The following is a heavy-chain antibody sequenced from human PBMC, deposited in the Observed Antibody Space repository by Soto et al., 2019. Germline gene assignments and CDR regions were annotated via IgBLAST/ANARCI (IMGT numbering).Heavy chain of an antibody. CDR3: ARDRGYYYDSSGYYLPFDY. D-gene: IGHD3-22*01. Sequence: SVKVSCKAPGGTFSSYAISWVRQAPGQGLEWMGGIIPIFGTANYAQKFQGRVTITADESTSTAYMELSSLRSEDTAVYYCARDRGYYYDSSGYYLPFDYWGQGTLVTVSS. CDR1: GGTFSSYA. V-gene: IGHV1-69*13. CDR2: IIPIFGTA. J-gene: IGHJ4*02.